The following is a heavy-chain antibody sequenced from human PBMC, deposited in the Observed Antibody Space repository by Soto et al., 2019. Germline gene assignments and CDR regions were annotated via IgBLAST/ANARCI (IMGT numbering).Heavy chain of an antibody. J-gene: IGHJ4*02. V-gene: IGHV3-23*01. D-gene: IGHD3-9*01. Sequence: GGSLRLSCAASGFTFSTYAMSWVRQAPGKGLEWVSAISGSGGSTYYADSVKGRFTISRDNSKNTLYLQMNSLRAEDTAVYYCAKAVEYFDWLFPFDYWGQGTLVTVSS. CDR2: ISGSGGST. CDR1: GFTFSTYA. CDR3: AKAVEYFDWLFPFDY.